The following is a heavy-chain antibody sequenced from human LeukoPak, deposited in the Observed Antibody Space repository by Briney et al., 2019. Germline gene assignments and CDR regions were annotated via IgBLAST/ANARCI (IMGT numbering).Heavy chain of an antibody. V-gene: IGHV3-48*03. J-gene: IGHJ4*02. D-gene: IGHD4-23*01. CDR1: GFTFSNYE. CDR2: ISSSGSDI. CDR3: VRDYGGSSPFDY. Sequence: PGGSLRLSCAASGFTFSNYEMHWVRQAPGKELEWVSYISSSGSDIYYADSVKGRFTISRDNAKNSLYLHMNSLRAEDTAVYYCVRDYGGSSPFDYWGQGTLVTVS.